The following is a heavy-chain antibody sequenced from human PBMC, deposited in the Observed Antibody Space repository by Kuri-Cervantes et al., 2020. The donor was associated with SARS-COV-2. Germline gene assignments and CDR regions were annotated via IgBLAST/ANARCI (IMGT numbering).Heavy chain of an antibody. CDR3: ATGSPITMVRGVIITGNWFDP. Sequence: ASVKVSCKASGYTFTSYDINWVRQATGQGLEWMGWMNPNSGNTGYAQKFQGRVTMTEDTSTDTAYMELSSLRSEDTAVYYCATGSPITMVRGVIITGNWFDPWGQGTLVTVSS. V-gene: IGHV1-8*02. CDR2: MNPNSGNT. J-gene: IGHJ5*02. D-gene: IGHD3-10*01. CDR1: GYTFTSYD.